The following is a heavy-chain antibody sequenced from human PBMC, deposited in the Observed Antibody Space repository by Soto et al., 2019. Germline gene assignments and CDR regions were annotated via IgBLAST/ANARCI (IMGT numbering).Heavy chain of an antibody. CDR1: GGSISSYY. Sequence: PSETLSLTCTVSGGSISSYYWSWIRQPPGKGLEWIGYIYYSGSTNYNPSLKSRVTISVDTSKNQFSLKLSSVTAADTAVYYCATLRYSGSYLVSYFDYWGQGTLVTSPQ. CDR3: ATLRYSGSYLVSYFDY. J-gene: IGHJ4*02. D-gene: IGHD1-26*01. CDR2: IYYSGST. V-gene: IGHV4-59*01.